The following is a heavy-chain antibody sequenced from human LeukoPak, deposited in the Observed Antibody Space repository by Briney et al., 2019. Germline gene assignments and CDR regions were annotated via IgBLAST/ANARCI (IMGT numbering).Heavy chain of an antibody. CDR1: GFTFSSYA. J-gene: IGHJ4*02. CDR2: ISGSGGST. CDR3: AKGEDYYGSGSFDY. Sequence: GGSLRLSCAASGFTFSSYAMSWVRQAPGKGLEWVSAISGSGGSTYYADSVKGRFTNSRDNSKNTLYLQMNSLRAEDTAVYYCAKGEDYYGSGSFDYWGQGSLVTVSS. V-gene: IGHV3-23*01. D-gene: IGHD3-10*01.